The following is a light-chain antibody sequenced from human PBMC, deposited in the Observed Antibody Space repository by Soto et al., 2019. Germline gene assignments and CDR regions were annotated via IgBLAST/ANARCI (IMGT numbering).Light chain of an antibody. CDR3: SSYAGSNNFVI. V-gene: IGLV2-8*01. J-gene: IGLJ2*01. CDR2: EVS. Sequence: QLVLTQPPSASGSPGQSVTISCTGTSSDVGGYKYVSWYQQHPGKAPKLMIYEVSERPSGVPDRFSGSKSGNTASLTVSGLQAEDEADYYCSSYAGSNNFVIFGGGTKLTVL. CDR1: SSDVGGYKY.